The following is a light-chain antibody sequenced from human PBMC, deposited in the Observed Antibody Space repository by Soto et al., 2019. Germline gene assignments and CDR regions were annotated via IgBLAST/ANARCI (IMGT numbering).Light chain of an antibody. V-gene: IGKV3D-20*02. Sequence: IVLTQSPGTLSLSPGERATLSCRASQSVSSNYLAWYQQKPGQAPRLLIYGASNKATGIPDRFSGTGAATDFTLTISSLEPEDFAVYYCQQRCDWPLTFGRGTKVAIK. J-gene: IGKJ4*01. CDR3: QQRCDWPLT. CDR2: GAS. CDR1: QSVSSNY.